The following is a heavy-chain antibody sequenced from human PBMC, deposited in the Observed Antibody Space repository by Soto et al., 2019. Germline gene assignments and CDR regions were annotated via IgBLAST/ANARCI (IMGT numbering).Heavy chain of an antibody. CDR2: IYYSGST. J-gene: IGHJ4*02. CDR1: GGSMSSYY. CDR3: ARRWGGALDY. V-gene: IGHV4-59*12. Sequence: QVQLQESGPGLVKPSETLSLTCTVSGGSMSSYYWSWIRQPPEKGLEWIGYIYYSGSTNYNPSLKSLVTISVDTSKNQFSRKLNSVTAADTAVYSCARRWGGALDYWGQGTLVTVSS. D-gene: IGHD3-16*01.